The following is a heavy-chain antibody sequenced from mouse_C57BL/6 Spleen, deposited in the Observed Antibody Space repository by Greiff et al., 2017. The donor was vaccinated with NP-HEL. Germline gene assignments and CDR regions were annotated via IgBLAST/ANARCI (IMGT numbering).Heavy chain of an antibody. D-gene: IGHD3-2*02. CDR3: ARPTDSSGYVFDY. V-gene: IGHV1-64*01. CDR1: GYTFTSYW. CDR2: IHPNSGST. J-gene: IGHJ2*01. Sequence: VQLQQPGAELVKPGASVKLSCKASGYTFTSYWMHWVKQRPGQGLEWIGMIHPNSGSTNYNEKFKSKATLTVDKSSSTAYMQLSSLTSEDSAVYYCARPTDSSGYVFDYWGQGTTLTVSS.